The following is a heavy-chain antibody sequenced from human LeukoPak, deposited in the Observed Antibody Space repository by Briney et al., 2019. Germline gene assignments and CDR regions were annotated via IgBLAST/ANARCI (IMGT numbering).Heavy chain of an antibody. Sequence: PGGSLRLSCVASGFTFSGNWMNWVRQAPGKGLVWVSRISGDGSDITYADSVKGRFTISRDNARNTLYLQMSSLRVEDTAVYYCVSLGGITVTGPYDSDCWGQGTVVTVSS. V-gene: IGHV3-74*03. CDR2: ISGDGSDI. CDR3: VSLGGITVTGPYDSDC. CDR1: GFTFSGNW. D-gene: IGHD1-20*01. J-gene: IGHJ4*02.